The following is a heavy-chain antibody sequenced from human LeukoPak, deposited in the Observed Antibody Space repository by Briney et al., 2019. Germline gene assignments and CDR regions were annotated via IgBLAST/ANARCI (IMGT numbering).Heavy chain of an antibody. CDR1: GFTFSNYG. V-gene: IGHV3-30*02. CDR3: STEGLAYCDGDCYS. Sequence: GGSLRLSCAASGFTFSNYGMHWVRQAPGKGLEWVAFMRSDGINKYYADSVKGRFTISRDSSKNTLYLQMNTLKTEDTAVYYCSTEGLAYCDGDCYSWGQGTLVTVSS. D-gene: IGHD2-21*02. J-gene: IGHJ5*02. CDR2: MRSDGINK.